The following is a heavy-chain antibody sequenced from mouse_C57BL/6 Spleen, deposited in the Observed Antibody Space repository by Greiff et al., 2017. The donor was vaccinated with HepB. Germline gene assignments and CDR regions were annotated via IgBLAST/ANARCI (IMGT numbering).Heavy chain of an antibody. CDR1: GFTFSSYA. J-gene: IGHJ4*01. CDR3: ARYSNYVRAMDY. V-gene: IGHV5-4*01. CDR2: ISDGGSYT. D-gene: IGHD2-5*01. Sequence: EVQLVESGGGLVKPGGSLKLSCAASGFTFSSYAMSWVRQTPEKRLEWVATISDGGSYTYYPDNVKGRFTISRDNAKNNLYLQMSHLKSEDTAMYYCARYSNYVRAMDYWGQGTSVTVSS.